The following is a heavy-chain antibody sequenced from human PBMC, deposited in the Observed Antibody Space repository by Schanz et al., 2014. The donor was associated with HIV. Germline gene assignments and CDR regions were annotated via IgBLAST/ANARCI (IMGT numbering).Heavy chain of an antibody. J-gene: IGHJ4*02. Sequence: EVQLAETGGGLIQPGGSLRLSCVASGFTVSRSYISWVRQAPGKGLEWVSVMYSDGTSHYEDSVKGRFTLTRDNPKNTLYLQMGNLXXDDTAVYYCARESYGALDFWGQGTLVIVS. CDR2: MYSDGTS. CDR1: GFTVSRSY. D-gene: IGHD4-17*01. CDR3: ARESYGALDF. V-gene: IGHV3-53*02.